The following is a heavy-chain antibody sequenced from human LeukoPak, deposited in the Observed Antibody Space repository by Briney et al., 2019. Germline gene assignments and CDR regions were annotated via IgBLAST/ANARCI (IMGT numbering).Heavy chain of an antibody. CDR1: GFTFSDYY. V-gene: IGHV3-11*01. J-gene: IGHJ4*02. Sequence: GGSLRLSCAASGFTFSDYYMSWIRQAPGKGLEWVSYISSSGSTIYYADSVKDRFTISRDNSKNTLYLQMNSLRAEDTAVYYCAKDGYSTSGVSDYWGQGTLVTVSS. CDR3: AKDGYSTSGVSDY. D-gene: IGHD6-6*01. CDR2: ISSSGSTI.